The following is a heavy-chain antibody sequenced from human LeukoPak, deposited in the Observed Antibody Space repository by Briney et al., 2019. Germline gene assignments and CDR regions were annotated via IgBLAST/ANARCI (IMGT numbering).Heavy chain of an antibody. CDR3: ARVRYNYGDSDY. J-gene: IGHJ4*02. D-gene: IGHD5-18*01. V-gene: IGHV4-38-2*01. CDR1: GYSISSGYY. Sequence: TSSETLSLTCAVSGYSISSGYYWGWIRQPPGKGLEWIGTIYHNGNTYYNPSLKSRVTISVDTSKNQFSLKLSSVTAADTAVYYCARVRYNYGDSDYWGQGTLVSVSS. CDR2: IYHNGNT.